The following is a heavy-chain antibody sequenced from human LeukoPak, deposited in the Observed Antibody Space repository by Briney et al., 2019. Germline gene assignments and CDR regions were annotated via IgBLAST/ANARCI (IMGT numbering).Heavy chain of an antibody. Sequence: PGGSLRLSCAASGFTFSSYGMHWVRQAPGKGLEWVAFIRYDGSNKYYADSVKGRFTISRDNAKNSLHLQLNSLRAEDTAMYYCARQNDFWRGYYDYWGQGILVSVSS. D-gene: IGHD3-3*01. CDR2: IRYDGSNK. CDR1: GFTFSSYG. V-gene: IGHV3-30*02. CDR3: ARQNDFWRGYYDY. J-gene: IGHJ4*02.